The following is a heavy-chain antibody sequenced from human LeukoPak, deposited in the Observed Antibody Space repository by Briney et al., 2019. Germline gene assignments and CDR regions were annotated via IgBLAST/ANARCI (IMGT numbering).Heavy chain of an antibody. J-gene: IGHJ6*02. Sequence: GSLRLSCAALGFIFSSYSMSWVRQAPGKGLEWVSVITGSGGNTYYADSVKGRFTISKDNSKNTVYLQMSSLRVDDTAVYYCAKAASSSWPSYYYGMDVWGQGTTVTVSS. V-gene: IGHV3-23*01. D-gene: IGHD6-13*01. CDR1: GFIFSSYS. CDR2: ITGSGGNT. CDR3: AKAASSSWPSYYYGMDV.